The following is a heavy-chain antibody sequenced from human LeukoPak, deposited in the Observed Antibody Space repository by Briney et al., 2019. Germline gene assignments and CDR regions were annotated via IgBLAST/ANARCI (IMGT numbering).Heavy chain of an antibody. CDR3: ARSGPPLDY. CDR2: INHSGST. Sequence: SETLSLTCAVYGGSFSGYYWSWTRQPPRKGLEWIGEINHSGSTNYNPSLKSRVTISVNTSKNQFSLKLSSVTAADTAVYYCARSGPPLDYWGQGTLVTVSS. J-gene: IGHJ4*02. D-gene: IGHD3-10*01. CDR1: GGSFSGYY. V-gene: IGHV4-34*01.